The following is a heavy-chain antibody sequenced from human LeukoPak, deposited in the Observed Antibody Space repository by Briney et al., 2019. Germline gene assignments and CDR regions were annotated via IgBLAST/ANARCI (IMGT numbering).Heavy chain of an antibody. CDR1: GYTFTSYD. CDR3: ARGLARTSMVTRGGVRFDY. D-gene: IGHD5-18*01. J-gene: IGHJ4*02. V-gene: IGHV1-8*02. CDR2: MNPNSGNT. Sequence: ASVKVSCKASGYTFTSYDINWVRQATGQGLEWMGCMNPNSGNTGYAQKFQGRVTMTRNTSISTAYMELSSLRSEDTAVYYCARGLARTSMVTRGGVRFDYWGQGTLVTVSS.